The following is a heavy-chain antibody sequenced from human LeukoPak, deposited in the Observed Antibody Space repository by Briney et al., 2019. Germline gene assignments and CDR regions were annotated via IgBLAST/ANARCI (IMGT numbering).Heavy chain of an antibody. D-gene: IGHD2-8*01. CDR2: INHSGST. J-gene: IGHJ6*03. Sequence: SETLSLTCAVYGGSFSGYYWSWIRQPPGKGLEWIGEINHSGSTNYNPSLKSRVTIPVDTSKNQFSLKLSSVTAADTAVYFCARSAGHCNNGVCFTDYYMDVWGKGTTVTVSS. CDR1: GGSFSGYY. CDR3: ARSAGHCNNGVCFTDYYMDV. V-gene: IGHV4-34*01.